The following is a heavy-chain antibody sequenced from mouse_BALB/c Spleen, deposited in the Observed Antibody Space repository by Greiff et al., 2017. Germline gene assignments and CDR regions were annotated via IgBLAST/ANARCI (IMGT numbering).Heavy chain of an antibody. V-gene: IGHV1-5*01. J-gene: IGHJ1*01. CDR3: TIGSRYDGYPYWDFDV. D-gene: IGHD2-3*01. CDR1: GYSFTSYW. CDR2: IYPGNSDT. Sequence: VQLKQSGTVLARPGASVKMSCKASGYSFTSYWMHWVNQRPGQGLEWIGAIYPGNSDTSYNQKFKGKAKLTAVTSGSTAYMELSSLTNEDSAVYYCTIGSRYDGYPYWDFDVWGEGTTVTVSS.